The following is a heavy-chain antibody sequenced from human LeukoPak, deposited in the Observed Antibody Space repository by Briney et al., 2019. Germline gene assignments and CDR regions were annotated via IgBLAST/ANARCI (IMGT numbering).Heavy chain of an antibody. Sequence: GGSLRLSCAASGFTFSSYAMSWVRQAPGKGLEWVSAISGSGGSTYYADSVKGRSTISRDNSKNTLYLQMNSLRAEDTAVYYCAKAREMDTAMVTFPFDYWGQGTLVTVSS. J-gene: IGHJ4*02. D-gene: IGHD5-18*01. CDR2: ISGSGGST. CDR1: GFTFSSYA. V-gene: IGHV3-23*01. CDR3: AKAREMDTAMVTFPFDY.